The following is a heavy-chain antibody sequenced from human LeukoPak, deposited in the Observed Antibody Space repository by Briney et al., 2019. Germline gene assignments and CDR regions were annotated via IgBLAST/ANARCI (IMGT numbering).Heavy chain of an antibody. J-gene: IGHJ4*02. CDR1: GFTFSSYG. CDR3: ARDRLIAAAGTGVDY. V-gene: IGHV3-33*01. CDR2: IWYDGSNK. D-gene: IGHD6-13*01. Sequence: GGSLRLSCAASGFTFSSYGMHWVRQAPGKGLEWVAVIWYDGSNKYYADSVKGRFTISRDNSKNTLCLQMNSLRAEDTAVYYCARDRLIAAAGTGVDYWGQGTLVTVSS.